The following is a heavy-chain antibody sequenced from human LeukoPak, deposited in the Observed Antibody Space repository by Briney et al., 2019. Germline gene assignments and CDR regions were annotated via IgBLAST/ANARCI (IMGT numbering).Heavy chain of an antibody. Sequence: SETLSLTCIVSGGSISSSNYYWGWIRQSPGKGLEWIGSIYSRGSTYYNPSLKSRVIVSSDMSKNQFSLMLNSVTAADTGVYYCARHVPYGSGSLGPRMAYYFDYWGQGSLVTVSS. CDR2: IYSRGST. CDR1: GGSISSSNYY. CDR3: ARHVPYGSGSLGPRMAYYFDY. J-gene: IGHJ4*02. D-gene: IGHD3-10*01. V-gene: IGHV4-39*01.